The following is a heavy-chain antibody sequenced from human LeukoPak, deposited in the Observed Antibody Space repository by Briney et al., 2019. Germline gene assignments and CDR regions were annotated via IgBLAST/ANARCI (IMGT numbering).Heavy chain of an antibody. J-gene: IGHJ4*02. V-gene: IGHV4-59*12. CDR2: IYYSGST. CDR3: ARARGRIAVAGINY. CDR1: GGSISSYY. D-gene: IGHD6-19*01. Sequence: SETLSLTCTVSGGSISSYYWSWIRQPPGKGLEWIGYIYYSGSTNYNPSLKSRVTISVDTSKNQFSLKLSSVTAADTAVYYCARARGRIAVAGINYWGQGTLVTVSS.